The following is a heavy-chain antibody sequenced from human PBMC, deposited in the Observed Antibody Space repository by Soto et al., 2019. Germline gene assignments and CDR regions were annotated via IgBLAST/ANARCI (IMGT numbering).Heavy chain of an antibody. V-gene: IGHV4-31*02. CDR3: AREGGLAYCGGDCLYNWFDP. D-gene: IGHD2-21*02. CDR1: GGSISSGDYY. CDR2: RSYSGST. Sequence: SLTCTVSGGSISSGDYYWSWVRQHPGKGLEWIGYRSYSGSTYYNPSLKSRVTIVVDTSRNQFSLRLSSVTAAYTAVYYCAREGGLAYCGGDCLYNWFDPWGQGTLVTVSS. J-gene: IGHJ5*02.